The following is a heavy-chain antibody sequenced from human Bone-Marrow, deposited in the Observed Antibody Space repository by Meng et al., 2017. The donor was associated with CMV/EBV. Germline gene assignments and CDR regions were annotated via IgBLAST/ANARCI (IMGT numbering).Heavy chain of an antibody. CDR2: IYPGDSDT. Sequence: KVSCKGSGYSFTNYWIGWVRQMPGKGLEWMGIIYPGDSDTRYSPSFQGQVTISADKSISTAYLQWSSLKASDTAMYYCARGTYYDFWSGLSPSPFDYWGQGTLVTVSS. J-gene: IGHJ4*02. CDR1: GYSFTNYW. D-gene: IGHD3-3*01. V-gene: IGHV5-51*01. CDR3: ARGTYYDFWSGLSPSPFDY.